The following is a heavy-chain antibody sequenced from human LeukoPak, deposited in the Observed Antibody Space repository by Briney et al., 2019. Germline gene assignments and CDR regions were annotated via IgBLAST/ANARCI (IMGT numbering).Heavy chain of an antibody. CDR3: ARWDSLGSGVDC. Sequence: GGSLRLSCAASGFTFSSYAMSWVRQAPGKGLEWVSTISGSGGSTYYADSVKGRFTLSRDNAKNSLYLQMNSLRAEDTAVYYCARWDSLGSGVDCWGQGTLVTVSS. CDR1: GFTFSSYA. J-gene: IGHJ4*02. CDR2: ISGSGGST. V-gene: IGHV3-23*01. D-gene: IGHD3-10*01.